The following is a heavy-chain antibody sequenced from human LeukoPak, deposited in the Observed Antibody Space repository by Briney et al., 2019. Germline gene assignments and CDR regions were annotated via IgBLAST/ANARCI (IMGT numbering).Heavy chain of an antibody. J-gene: IGHJ4*02. CDR3: ARDRTVGATTTSEFDY. V-gene: IGHV1-18*01. CDR2: TSAYNGNT. D-gene: IGHD1-26*01. Sequence: ASVKVSCTASGYTFTSYGISWVRQAPGQGLEWMGWTSAYNGNTNYAQKLQGRVTMTTDTSTSTAYMELRSLRSDDTAVYYCARDRTVGATTTSEFDYWGQGTLVTVSS. CDR1: GYTFTSYG.